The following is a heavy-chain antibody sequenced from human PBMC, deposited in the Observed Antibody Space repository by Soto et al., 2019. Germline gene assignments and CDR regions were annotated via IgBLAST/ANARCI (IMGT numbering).Heavy chain of an antibody. CDR2: ISYDGSNK. CDR3: AKDQRNRRYSYGPMGGMDV. CDR1: GFTFSSYG. Sequence: QVQLVESGGGVVQPGRSLRLSCAASGFTFSSYGMHWDRQAPGKGLEWVAVISYDGSNKYYADSVKGRFTISRDNSKNTLYLQMNSLRAEDTAVYYCAKDQRNRRYSYGPMGGMDVWGQGTTVTVSS. V-gene: IGHV3-30*18. J-gene: IGHJ6*02. D-gene: IGHD5-18*01.